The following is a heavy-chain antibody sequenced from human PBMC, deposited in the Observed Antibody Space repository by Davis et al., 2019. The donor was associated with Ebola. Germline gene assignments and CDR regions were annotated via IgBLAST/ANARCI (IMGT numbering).Heavy chain of an antibody. CDR3: AGDYDILTGYYYFDY. J-gene: IGHJ4*02. V-gene: IGHV1-69*13. Sequence: SVKVSCKASGGTFSSYAISWVRQAPGQGLEWMGGIIPIFGTANYAQKFQGRVTITADESTSTAYMELSSLRSEDTAVYYCAGDYDILTGYYYFDYWGQGTLVTVSS. D-gene: IGHD3-9*01. CDR1: GGTFSSYA. CDR2: IIPIFGTA.